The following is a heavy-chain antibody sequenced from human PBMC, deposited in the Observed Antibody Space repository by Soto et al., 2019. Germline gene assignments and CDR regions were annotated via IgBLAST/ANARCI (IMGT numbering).Heavy chain of an antibody. Sequence: SETLSLTCAVYGGSFSGYYWGWIRQPPGKGLEWIGEINHSGSTNYNPSLKSRVTISVDTSKNQFSLKLSSVTAADTAVYYCARSYLNGAAAGTYGYYYYGMDVWGQGTTVTVSS. V-gene: IGHV4-34*01. CDR3: ARSYLNGAAAGTYGYYYYGMDV. J-gene: IGHJ6*02. CDR2: INHSGST. D-gene: IGHD6-13*01. CDR1: GGSFSGYY.